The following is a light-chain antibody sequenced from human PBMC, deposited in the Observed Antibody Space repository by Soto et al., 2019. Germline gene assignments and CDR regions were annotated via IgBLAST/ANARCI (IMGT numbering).Light chain of an antibody. CDR1: QSVTSDY. CDR3: QHYGHALWA. J-gene: IGKJ1*01. CDR2: GAS. Sequence: EVVVTQSPGPLSWSPGERATLSCRASQSVTSDYLAWYQQKPGQSPRLLMSGASRRATGVPDRFSGSGSGTDFTLTISRLEPEDFAVYYCQHYGHALWAFGQGTKVEIK. V-gene: IGKV3-20*01.